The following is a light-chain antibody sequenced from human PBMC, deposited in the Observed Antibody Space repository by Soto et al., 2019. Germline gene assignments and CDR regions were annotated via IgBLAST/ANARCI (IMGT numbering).Light chain of an antibody. V-gene: IGLV2-14*01. CDR2: EVT. Sequence: QSVPTQPASVSGSPGQSITISCTGTSGDIGSYNRVSWYQQHPGKAPKLIIYEVTDRPSGVSNRFSGSKSGNTASLTISGLQAEDEAEYYCSSYTNNNTRACVFGTGTKVTVL. J-gene: IGLJ1*01. CDR1: SGDIGSYNR. CDR3: SSYTNNNTRACV.